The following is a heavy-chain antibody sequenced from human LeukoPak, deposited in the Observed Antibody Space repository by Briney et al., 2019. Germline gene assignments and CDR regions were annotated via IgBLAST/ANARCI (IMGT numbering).Heavy chain of an antibody. CDR1: GYSISSGYY. CDR3: ARDRAVYYDILTGYPAFDY. V-gene: IGHV4-38-2*02. CDR2: IYHSGST. J-gene: IGHJ4*02. Sequence: SETLSLTCTVSGYSISSGYYWGWIRQPPGKGLEWIGSIYHSGSTYYNPSLKSRVTISVDTSKNQFSLKLSSVTAADTAVYYCARDRAVYYDILTGYPAFDYWGQGTLVTVSS. D-gene: IGHD3-9*01.